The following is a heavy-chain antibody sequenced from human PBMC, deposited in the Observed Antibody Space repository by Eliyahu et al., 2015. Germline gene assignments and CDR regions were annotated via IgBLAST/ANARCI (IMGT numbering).Heavy chain of an antibody. J-gene: IGHJ4*02. CDR2: ISSSSSYT. D-gene: IGHD3-22*01. CDR3: ARGYDVSGLDY. Sequence: QMQLVESGGGLVKPGGSLRLSCAASGFTFSDNYMSWIRQAPGKGLEGLSYISSSSSYTSYADSVKGRFTISRDTAKNSLYLQMNSLRAEDTAVYYCARGYDVSGLDYWGQGTLVTVSS. V-gene: IGHV3-11*06. CDR1: GFTFSDNY.